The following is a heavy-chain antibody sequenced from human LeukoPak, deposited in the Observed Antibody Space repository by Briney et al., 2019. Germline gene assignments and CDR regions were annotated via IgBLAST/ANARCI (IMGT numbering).Heavy chain of an antibody. CDR2: ISGSGGST. Sequence: GGSLRLSCAASRFTFSSYAMSWVRQAPGKGLEWVSAISGSGGSTYYADSVKGRFTISRDNSKNTLYLQMNSLRAEDTAVYYCAKGVRLGELTIDYWGQGTLVTVSS. V-gene: IGHV3-23*01. CDR3: AKGVRLGELTIDY. D-gene: IGHD3-16*01. CDR1: RFTFSSYA. J-gene: IGHJ4*02.